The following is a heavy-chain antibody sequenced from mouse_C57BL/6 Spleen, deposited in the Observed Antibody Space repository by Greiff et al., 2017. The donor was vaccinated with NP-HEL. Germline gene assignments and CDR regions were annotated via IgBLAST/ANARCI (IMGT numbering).Heavy chain of an antibody. D-gene: IGHD3-1*01. CDR1: GFTFSDYG. CDR3: ARNLGGAWFAY. V-gene: IGHV5-17*01. Sequence: DVHLVESGGGLVKPGGSLKLSCAASGFTFSDYGMHWVRQAPEKGLEWVAYISSGSSTIYYADTVKGRFTISRDNAKNTLFLQMTSLRSEDTAMYYCARNLGGAWFAYWGQGTLVTVSA. CDR2: ISSGSSTI. J-gene: IGHJ3*01.